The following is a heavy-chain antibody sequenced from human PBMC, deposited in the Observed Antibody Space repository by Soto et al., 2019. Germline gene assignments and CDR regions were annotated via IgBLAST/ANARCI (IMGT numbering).Heavy chain of an antibody. CDR3: ARAQYSGSYFDACDV. D-gene: IGHD1-26*01. J-gene: IGHJ3*01. CDR1: GFPFSSYG. Sequence: LRLSCVASGFPFSSYGMHWVRQAPGKGLDWVAVIWYDGSNKYYGDPVKGRFTISRDNSKNTLYLQMNSLRVEDTAVYYCARAQYSGSYFDACDVWGQGTMVTVSS. CDR2: IWYDGSNK. V-gene: IGHV3-33*03.